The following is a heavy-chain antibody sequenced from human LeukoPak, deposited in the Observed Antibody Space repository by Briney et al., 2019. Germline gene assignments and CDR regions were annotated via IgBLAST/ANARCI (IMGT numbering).Heavy chain of an antibody. J-gene: IGHJ4*02. D-gene: IGHD3-22*01. CDR3: ARVGSSGYLDY. CDR2: IYYSGST. V-gene: IGHV4-31*03. Sequence: SETLSLTCTVSGGSISSGGYYWSWIRQHPGKGLEWIGYIYYSGSTYYNPSLKSRVTISVDTSKNQFSLRLSSVTAADTAVYYCARVGSSGYLDYWGQGTLVTVSS. CDR1: GGSISSGGYY.